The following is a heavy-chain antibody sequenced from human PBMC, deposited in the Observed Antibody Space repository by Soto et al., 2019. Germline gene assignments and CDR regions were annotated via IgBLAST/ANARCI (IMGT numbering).Heavy chain of an antibody. Sequence: SVKVSCKASGGTFSSYAISWVRQAPGQGLEWMGGIIPIFGTANYAQKFQGRVTITADESTSTAYMELSSLRSEDTAVYYCAREYYYGSGANLDYYYYGMDVWGQGTTVTVSS. CDR3: AREYYYGSGANLDYYYYGMDV. V-gene: IGHV1-69*13. J-gene: IGHJ6*02. D-gene: IGHD3-10*01. CDR2: IIPIFGTA. CDR1: GGTFSSYA.